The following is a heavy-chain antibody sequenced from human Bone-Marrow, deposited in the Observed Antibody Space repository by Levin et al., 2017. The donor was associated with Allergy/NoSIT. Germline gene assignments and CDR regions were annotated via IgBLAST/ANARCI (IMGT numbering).Heavy chain of an antibody. CDR2: IYHSGST. Sequence: SETLSLTCTVSGGSVSSGSYYWSWIRQPPGMGLEWIAYIYHSGSTKYNPSLKSRVTISLDTSRNQFSLRLTSLTAADTAVYYCARGSYFGGLSFDCWGKGTLVTVSS. CDR3: ARGSYFGGLSFDC. CDR1: GGSVSSGSYY. V-gene: IGHV4-61*01. J-gene: IGHJ4*02. D-gene: IGHD4-23*01.